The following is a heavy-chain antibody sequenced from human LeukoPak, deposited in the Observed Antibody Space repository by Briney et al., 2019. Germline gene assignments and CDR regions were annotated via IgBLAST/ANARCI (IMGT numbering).Heavy chain of an antibody. CDR3: AKGVRSGTYYNCFDP. D-gene: IGHD1-26*01. CDR1: GFTLDDYA. Sequence: GGPLRLPCVASGFTLDDYALHWVRQAPGRGREWVSLISGDGDNTYYADSVKGRFTISKDNSKNSLYLQMSSLRAEDTALYYCAKGVRSGTYYNCFDPWGQGTLVTVSS. CDR2: ISGDGDNT. V-gene: IGHV3-43*02. J-gene: IGHJ5*02.